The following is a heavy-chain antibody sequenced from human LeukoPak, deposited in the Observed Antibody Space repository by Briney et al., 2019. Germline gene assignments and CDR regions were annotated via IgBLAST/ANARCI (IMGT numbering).Heavy chain of an antibody. V-gene: IGHV3-53*01. D-gene: IGHD3-16*01. Sequence: PGGSLRLSCAASGFTVSSNYMSWVRQAPGKGLEWVSVIYSGGSTYYADSVKGRFTISRDHSKNTLYLQMNSLRAEDTAVYYCARALGASRFDYWGQGTLVTVSS. CDR2: IYSGGST. CDR1: GFTVSSNY. J-gene: IGHJ4*02. CDR3: ARALGASRFDY.